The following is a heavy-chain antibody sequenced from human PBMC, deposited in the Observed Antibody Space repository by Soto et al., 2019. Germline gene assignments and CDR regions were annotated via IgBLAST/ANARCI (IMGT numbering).Heavy chain of an antibody. CDR2: IIPIFGTA. CDR1: GGTFSSYA. V-gene: IGHV1-69*01. CDR3: ARGHQDIVVVPAATDWFDP. Sequence: QVQLVQSGAEVKKPGSSVKVSCKASGGTFSSYAISWVRQAPGQGLEWMGGIIPIFGTANYAQKFQGRVTITADESTSTAYMELSSLRSEDPAVYYCARGHQDIVVVPAATDWFDPWGQGTLVTVSS. D-gene: IGHD2-2*01. J-gene: IGHJ5*02.